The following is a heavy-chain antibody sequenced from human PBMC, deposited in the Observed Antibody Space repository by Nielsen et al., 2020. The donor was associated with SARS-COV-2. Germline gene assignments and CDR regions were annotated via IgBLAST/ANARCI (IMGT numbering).Heavy chain of an antibody. V-gene: IGHV3-9*01. CDR1: GFTFDDYA. Sequence: SLKISCAASGFTFDDYAMHWVRQAPGKGLEWVSGISWNSGSIGYADSVKGRFTISRDNAKNSLYLQMNSLRAEDTALYYCAKDHSSSWYYFDYWGQGTLVTVSS. D-gene: IGHD6-13*01. CDR2: ISWNSGSI. CDR3: AKDHSSSWYYFDY. J-gene: IGHJ4*02.